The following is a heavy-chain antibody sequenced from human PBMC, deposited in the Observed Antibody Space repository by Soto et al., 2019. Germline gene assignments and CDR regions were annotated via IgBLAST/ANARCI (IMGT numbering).Heavy chain of an antibody. J-gene: IGHJ4*02. Sequence: SETLSLTCTVSGGSISSGGYYWSWIRQHPGKGLEWIGYIYYSGSTNYNPSLKSRVTISVDTSKNQFSLKLSSVTAADTAVYYCARTPYDSSGYYFDYWGQGTLVTVSA. CDR3: ARTPYDSSGYYFDY. CDR2: IYYSGST. CDR1: GGSISSGGYY. D-gene: IGHD3-22*01. V-gene: IGHV4-61*08.